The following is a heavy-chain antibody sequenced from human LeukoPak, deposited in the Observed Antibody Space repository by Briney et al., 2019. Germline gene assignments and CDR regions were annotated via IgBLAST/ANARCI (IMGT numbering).Heavy chain of an antibody. CDR1: GFTFSSYS. J-gene: IGHJ6*03. V-gene: IGHV3-21*01. CDR3: ARGAPQHGLASFMDV. CDR2: ISSSSSYI. D-gene: IGHD3-3*02. Sequence: PGGSLRLSCAASGFTFSSYSMNWVRQAPGKGLEWVSSISSSSSYIYYADSVKGRFTISRDNAKNSLYLQMNSLRAEDTAVYYCARGAPQHGLASFMDVWGKGTTVTVSS.